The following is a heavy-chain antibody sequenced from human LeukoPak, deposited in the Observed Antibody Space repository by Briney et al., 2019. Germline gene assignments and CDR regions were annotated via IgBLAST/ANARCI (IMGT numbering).Heavy chain of an antibody. Sequence: SETLSLTCAVYGGSFSGYYWSWIRQPPGKGLEWIGEINHSGSTNYNPSLKSRVTISVDTSKNQFSLKLSSVTAADTAVYYCARAYVLRYFDWLSPEGHWFDPWGQGTLVTVSS. D-gene: IGHD3-9*01. CDR1: GGSFSGYY. V-gene: IGHV4-34*01. CDR2: INHSGST. CDR3: ARAYVLRYFDWLSPEGHWFDP. J-gene: IGHJ5*02.